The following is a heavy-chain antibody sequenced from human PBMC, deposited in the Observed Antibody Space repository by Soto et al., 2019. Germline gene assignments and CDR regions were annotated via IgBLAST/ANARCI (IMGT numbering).Heavy chain of an antibody. V-gene: IGHV3-49*03. CDR1: GFTFGDYA. CDR2: IRSKAYGGTT. Sequence: GGSLRLSCTASGFTFGDYAMSWFRQAPGKGLEWVGFIRSKAYGGTTEYAASVKGRFTISRDDSKSIAYLQMNSLKTEDTAVYYCTRGTYYDFWSGYYTEDYYYYYMDVWGKGTTVTVSS. CDR3: TRGTYYDFWSGYYTEDYYYYYMDV. D-gene: IGHD3-3*01. J-gene: IGHJ6*03.